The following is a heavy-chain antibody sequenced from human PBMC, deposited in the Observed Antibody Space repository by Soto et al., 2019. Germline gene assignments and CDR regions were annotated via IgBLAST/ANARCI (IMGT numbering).Heavy chain of an antibody. CDR3: VPGSSGTRGEDS. V-gene: IGHV3-23*01. D-gene: IGHD3-10*01. CDR2: VSENGAVT. Sequence: PGGSLRLSCVSTGLTLSNHAMTWFRQAPGKGLEGVSSVSENGAVTYYADSVKGRFTISRDNSKTTLYLQLNNLRAEDTAVYYCVPGSSGTRGEDSWGPGALVTVSS. J-gene: IGHJ4*02. CDR1: GLTLSNHA.